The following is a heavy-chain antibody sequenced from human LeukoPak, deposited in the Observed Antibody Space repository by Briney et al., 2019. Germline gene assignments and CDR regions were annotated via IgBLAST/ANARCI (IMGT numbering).Heavy chain of an antibody. Sequence: SETLSLTCTVSGGSISSSSYYWGWIRQPPGKGLEWIGSIYYSGSTYYNPSLKSRVTISVDTSKNQFSLKLSSVTAADTAIYYCVRSGGTYHRVAFDIWGHGTMLVASS. CDR1: GGSISSSSYY. J-gene: IGHJ3*02. V-gene: IGHV4-39*07. D-gene: IGHD2-15*01. CDR3: VRSGGTYHRVAFDI. CDR2: IYYSGST.